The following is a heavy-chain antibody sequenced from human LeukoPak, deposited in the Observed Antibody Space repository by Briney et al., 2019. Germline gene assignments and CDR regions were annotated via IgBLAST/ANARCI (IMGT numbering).Heavy chain of an antibody. CDR2: IYHSGRT. CDR3: ARHAAFAEYQSHLTHFDY. D-gene: IGHD2-2*01. Sequence: SETLSLTCTVSGGSISSYYWSWIRQPPGKGLEWIGYIYHSGRTNYSPSLKSRVTISVDTSKNQFSLKLSSVTAADPAVYYCARHAAFAEYQSHLTHFDYWGQGTLVSV. V-gene: IGHV4-59*08. J-gene: IGHJ4*02. CDR1: GGSISSYY.